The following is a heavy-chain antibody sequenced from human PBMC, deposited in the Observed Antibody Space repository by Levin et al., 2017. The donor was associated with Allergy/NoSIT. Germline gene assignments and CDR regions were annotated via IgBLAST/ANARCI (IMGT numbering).Heavy chain of an antibody. Sequence: PGGSLRLSCAASGFSFSTYSMNWVRQAPGKGLEWVSSITNHNYRYYADSVVGRFTISRDNAKNSLFLQMNSLRAEDAAVYYCARDRPGGWLQGLIDYWGQGTLVTVSS. J-gene: IGHJ4*02. CDR3: ARDRPGGWLQGLIDY. CDR1: GFSFSTYS. CDR2: ITNHNYR. V-gene: IGHV3-21*01. D-gene: IGHD5-24*01.